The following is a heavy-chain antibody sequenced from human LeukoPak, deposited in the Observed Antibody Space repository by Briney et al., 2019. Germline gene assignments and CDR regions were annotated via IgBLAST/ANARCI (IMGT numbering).Heavy chain of an antibody. CDR3: ASSRCTSDNCYGGIDN. D-gene: IGHD1-1*01. V-gene: IGHV3-48*04. J-gene: IGHJ4*01. CDR2: ISGGSNKI. CDR1: TFTFSSYS. Sequence: PGGSLRLSCTASTFTFSSYSMNWVRQAPGKGLEWVSHISGGSNKIYYADPVKGRFTISRDNAKNSLYLQMNTLRAEDTAVYYCASSRCTSDNCYGGIDNWGQGTLVTVSS.